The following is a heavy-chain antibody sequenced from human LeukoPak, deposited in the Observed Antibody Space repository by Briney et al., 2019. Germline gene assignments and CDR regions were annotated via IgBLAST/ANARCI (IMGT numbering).Heavy chain of an antibody. D-gene: IGHD1-26*01. V-gene: IGHV4-39*01. CDR2: IYDSGST. J-gene: IGHJ4*02. CDR3: AKSGGYGLIDY. Sequence: RPSETLSLTCTVSGASISGSGYYWGWIRQPPGKGLERIGNIYDSGSTYYNASLQSRVTISIDTSKNQFSLRLSSVTAADTAMYYCAKSGGYGLIDYWGQGTLVTVSS. CDR1: GASISGSGYY.